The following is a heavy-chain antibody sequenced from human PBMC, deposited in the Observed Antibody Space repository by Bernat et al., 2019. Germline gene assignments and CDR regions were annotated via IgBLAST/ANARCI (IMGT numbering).Heavy chain of an antibody. J-gene: IGHJ4*02. CDR1: GFTFSSYW. CDR3: AKEDRVWFGEGGSCY. V-gene: IGHV3-7*03. D-gene: IGHD3-10*01. CDR2: IKQDGSEK. Sequence: EVQLVESGGGLVQPGGSLRLSCAASGFTFSSYWMSWVRQAPGKGLEWVANIKQDGSEKYYVDSVKGRFTISRDNAKNSLYLQMNSLRAEDTAVYYCAKEDRVWFGEGGSCYWGQGTLVTVSS.